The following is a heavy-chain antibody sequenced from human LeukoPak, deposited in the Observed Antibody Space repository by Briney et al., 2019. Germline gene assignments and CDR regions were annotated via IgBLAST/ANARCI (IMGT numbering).Heavy chain of an antibody. CDR1: GFTFDDYG. CDR3: ARVLGELSFDRFDP. J-gene: IGHJ5*02. Sequence: GGSLRLSCAASGFTFDDYGMSWVRQAPGKGLEWVSGINWNGGSTGYADSVKGRFTISRDNAKNSLYLQMNSLRAEDTALYHCARVLGELSFDRFDPWGQGTLVTVSS. CDR2: INWNGGST. V-gene: IGHV3-20*01. D-gene: IGHD3-16*02.